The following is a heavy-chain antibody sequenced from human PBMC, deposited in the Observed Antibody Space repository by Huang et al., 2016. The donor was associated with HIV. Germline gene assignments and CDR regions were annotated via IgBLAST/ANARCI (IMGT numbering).Heavy chain of an antibody. CDR1: GGAFRGSS. CDR3: ARGFNYYASDNLGVYYFDS. Sequence: QVQLKQWGAGLLKPSETLSPTCAVYGGAFRGSSWTWIRQFPDKGLEWIGDINHNGKIIYNPSLSARVTISTDTSKNHFSLHLTSVTAADTALYYCARGFNYYASDNLGVYYFDSWGLGTLVTVSP. D-gene: IGHD3-10*01. V-gene: IGHV4-34*02. CDR2: INHNGKI. J-gene: IGHJ4*02.